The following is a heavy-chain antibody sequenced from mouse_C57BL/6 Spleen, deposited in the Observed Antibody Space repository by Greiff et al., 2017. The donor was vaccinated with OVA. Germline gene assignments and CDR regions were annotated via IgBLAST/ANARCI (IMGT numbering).Heavy chain of an antibody. CDR3: ARNSLYYYGSSLSYFDY. Sequence: EVQRVESGGDLVKPGGSLKLSCAASGFTFSSYGMSWVRQTPDKRLEWVATISSGGSYTYYPDSVKGRFTISRDNAKNTLYLQMSSLKSEDTAMYYCARNSLYYYGSSLSYFDYWGQGTTLTVSS. J-gene: IGHJ2*01. D-gene: IGHD1-1*01. V-gene: IGHV5-6*01. CDR2: ISSGGSYT. CDR1: GFTFSSYG.